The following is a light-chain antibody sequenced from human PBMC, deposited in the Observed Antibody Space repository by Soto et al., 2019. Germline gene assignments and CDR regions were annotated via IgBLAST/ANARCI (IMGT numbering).Light chain of an antibody. CDR3: CSYAVSSTFKV. CDR1: SSDVGSYNL. CDR2: EVS. J-gene: IGLJ3*02. V-gene: IGLV2-23*02. Sequence: QSALTQPASVSGSPGQSITISCTGTSSDVGSYNLVSWYQQHPGKAPKLMIYEVSKRPSGVSNRFSGSKSGNTASLTISGLQAEDEADYYCCSYAVSSTFKVFGGGTKVTVL.